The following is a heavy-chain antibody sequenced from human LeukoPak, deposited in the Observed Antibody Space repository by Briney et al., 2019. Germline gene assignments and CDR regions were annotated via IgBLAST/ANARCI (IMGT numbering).Heavy chain of an antibody. D-gene: IGHD3-3*01. Sequence: SETLSLTCAVYGGSFSGYYWSWIRQPPGKGLEWIGEINHSGSTNYNPSLKSRVTISVDTSKNQFSLKLSSVTAADTAVYYRARVHDFWSGYPMYYFDYWGQGTLVTVSS. CDR3: ARVHDFWSGYPMYYFDY. CDR1: GGSFSGYY. J-gene: IGHJ4*02. CDR2: INHSGST. V-gene: IGHV4-34*01.